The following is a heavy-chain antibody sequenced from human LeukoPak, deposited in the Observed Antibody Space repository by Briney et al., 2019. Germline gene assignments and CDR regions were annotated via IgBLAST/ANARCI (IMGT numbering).Heavy chain of an antibody. Sequence: PSETLSLTCTVSGGSISSGGYYWSWIRQHPGKGLEWIGYVYYSGSTYYNPSLKSRVTISVDTSKNQFSLKLSSVTAADTAVYYCARDWPPGFDPWGQGTLVTVSS. CDR3: ARDWPPGFDP. V-gene: IGHV4-30-4*08. CDR2: VYYSGST. CDR1: GGSISSGGYY. J-gene: IGHJ5*02.